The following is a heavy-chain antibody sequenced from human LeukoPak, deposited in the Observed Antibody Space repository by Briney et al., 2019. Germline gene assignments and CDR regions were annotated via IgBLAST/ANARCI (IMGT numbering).Heavy chain of an antibody. Sequence: ASAKVSCKASGYTFTSYGISWVRQAPGQGLEWMGWISAYNGNTNYAQKLQGRVTMTTDTSTSTAYMELRSLRSDDTAVYYCATTASYSSSLVYWGQGTLVTVSS. V-gene: IGHV1-18*01. J-gene: IGHJ4*02. CDR1: GYTFTSYG. D-gene: IGHD6-6*01. CDR2: ISAYNGNT. CDR3: ATTASYSSSLVY.